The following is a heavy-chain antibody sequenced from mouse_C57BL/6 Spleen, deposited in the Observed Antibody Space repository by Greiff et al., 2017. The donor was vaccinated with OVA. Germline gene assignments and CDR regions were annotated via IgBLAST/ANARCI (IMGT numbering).Heavy chain of an antibody. CDR1: GYTFTDYN. CDR3: ARYGSQWGNFDV. J-gene: IGHJ1*03. Sequence: VQLQQSGPELVKPGASVKIPCKASGYTFTDYNMDWVKQSHGKSLEWIGDINPNNGGTIYNQKFKGKATLTVDKSSSTAYMELRSLTSEDTAVYYCARYGSQWGNFDVWGTGTTVTVSS. CDR2: INPNNGGT. V-gene: IGHV1-18*01. D-gene: IGHD1-1*01.